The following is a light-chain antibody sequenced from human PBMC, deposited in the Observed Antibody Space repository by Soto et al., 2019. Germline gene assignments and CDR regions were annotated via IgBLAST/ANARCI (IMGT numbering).Light chain of an antibody. CDR1: QSVSTS. CDR2: DAA. Sequence: EIVLTQFAVTLSLSPGERATLSCRASQSVSTSLDWYQQKPGQSPRLLIYDAAHRATGIPVRFSGGGSGTDFTLTISSLEPEDSAVYYCQQRSKWPLTFGGGTKVDIK. J-gene: IGKJ4*01. CDR3: QQRSKWPLT. V-gene: IGKV3-11*01.